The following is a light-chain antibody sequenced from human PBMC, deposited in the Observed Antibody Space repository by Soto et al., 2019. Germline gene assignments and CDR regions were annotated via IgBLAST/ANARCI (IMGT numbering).Light chain of an antibody. CDR3: XXXXTXXRT. CDR1: QSVSNW. J-gene: IGKJ1*01. Sequence: DIQMTQSPSALSASVGDRVTITCRASQSVSNWLAWYRQKPGEAPKLLIYEGSTLERGVPSRFSGSGSGTEFTLTISSLQPXXXXXXXXXXXXTXXRTFGQGTKVEVK. V-gene: IGKV1-5*03. CDR2: EGS.